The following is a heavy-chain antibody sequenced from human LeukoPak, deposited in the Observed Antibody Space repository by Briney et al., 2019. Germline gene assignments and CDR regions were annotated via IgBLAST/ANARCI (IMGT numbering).Heavy chain of an antibody. Sequence: ASVKVSCKASGYTFTGYYMHWVRQAPGQGLEWMGWINPNSGGTNYAQKFQGRVTMTRDTSISTAYMELSRLRSDDTAVYYCARASEYQLLIWNDAFDIWGQGTMVTVSS. V-gene: IGHV1-2*02. CDR2: INPNSGGT. CDR3: ARASEYQLLIWNDAFDI. J-gene: IGHJ3*02. D-gene: IGHD2-2*01. CDR1: GYTFTGYY.